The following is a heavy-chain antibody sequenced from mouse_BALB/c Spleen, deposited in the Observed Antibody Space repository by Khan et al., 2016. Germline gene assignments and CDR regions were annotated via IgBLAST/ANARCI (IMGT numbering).Heavy chain of an antibody. J-gene: IGHJ2*01. D-gene: IGHD3-1*01. CDR2: ISYSGST. Sequence: EVKLEESGPSLVKPSQTLSLTCSVTGDSITSGYWNWIRKFPGNKLEYMGYISYSGSTYYNPSLKSRISITRDTSKNQYYLQLNSVTTEDTATYYCASYASSGSFFDYWGQGTTLTVSS. V-gene: IGHV3-8*02. CDR3: ASYASSGSFFDY. CDR1: GDSITSGY.